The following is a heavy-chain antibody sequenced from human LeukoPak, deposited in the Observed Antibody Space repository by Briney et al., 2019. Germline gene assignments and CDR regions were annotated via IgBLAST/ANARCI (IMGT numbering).Heavy chain of an antibody. Sequence: GDSLRLFCAESGFAFDDYGMQSARQAPGKGLEWVSYIIGDVGSTYYADSVKGRFTISRDNNKNSLYMQMNSLRTEDTALYYCAKEGGFGELPTSNWSDPWGQGTLVTVSS. J-gene: IGHJ5*02. V-gene: IGHV3-43*02. CDR2: IIGDVGST. CDR1: GFAFDDYG. D-gene: IGHD3-10*01. CDR3: AKEGGFGELPTSNWSDP.